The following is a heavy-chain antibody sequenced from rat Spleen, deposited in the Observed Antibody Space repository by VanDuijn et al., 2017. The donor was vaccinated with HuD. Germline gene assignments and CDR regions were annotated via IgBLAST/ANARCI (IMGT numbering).Heavy chain of an antibody. Sequence: EVQLVESGGGLVQPGRSLKLSCAASGFTFSDYYMAWVRQAPTKGLEWVATIRTGGDDTYYRDSVKGRFTISRDDEESTLYLQMDSLRSEDTATYFCARLGGLRNWFAYWGQGTLVTVSS. CDR1: GFTFSDYY. V-gene: IGHV5S23*01. D-gene: IGHD4-3*01. J-gene: IGHJ3*01. CDR3: ARLGGLRNWFAY. CDR2: IRTGGDDT.